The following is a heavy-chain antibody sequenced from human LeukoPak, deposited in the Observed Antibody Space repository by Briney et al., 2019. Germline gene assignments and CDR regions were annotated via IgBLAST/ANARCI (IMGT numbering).Heavy chain of an antibody. J-gene: IGHJ4*02. CDR2: ISGDGDST. CDR1: GFTFGAYA. Sequence: GGSLRLSCAASGFTFGAYAMHWVRQAPGKGLEWVSLISGDGDSTYYAPSVRGRFTISRDNSKNSLYLQITSLRTEDTAFYYCARGRTMYFGELLPLNWGQGTLVTVSS. D-gene: IGHD3-10*01. V-gene: IGHV3-43*02. CDR3: ARGRTMYFGELLPLN.